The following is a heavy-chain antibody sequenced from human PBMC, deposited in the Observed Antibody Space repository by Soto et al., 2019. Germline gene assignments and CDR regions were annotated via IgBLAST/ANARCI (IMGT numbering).Heavy chain of an antibody. CDR2: INHSGST. D-gene: IGHD3-22*01. CDR3: ARGRRYYDSSGYSNWLDP. V-gene: IGHV4-34*01. J-gene: IGHJ5*02. CDR1: GGSFSGYY. Sequence: SETLSLTCAVYGGSFSGYYWSWIRQPPGKGPEWIGEINHSGSTNYNPSLKSRVTISVDTSKNQFSLKLSSVTAADTAVYYCARGRRYYDSSGYSNWLDPWGQGTLVTVS.